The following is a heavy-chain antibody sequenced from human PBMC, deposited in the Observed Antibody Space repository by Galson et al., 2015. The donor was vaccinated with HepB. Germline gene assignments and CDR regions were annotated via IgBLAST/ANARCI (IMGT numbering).Heavy chain of an antibody. CDR2: MYRGGTT. CDR3: ARGPKAPPDYDSSGRGDAFDS. J-gene: IGHJ3*02. D-gene: IGHD3-22*01. CDR1: GFTVSNNY. Sequence: SLRLSCAASGFTVSNNYMSWVRQAPGKGLEWVSVMYRGGTTYYADSVEGRFTISRDNSKNTFFLQMNSLRAEDTAVYYCARGPKAPPDYDSSGRGDAFDSGGQGTMVTVSS. V-gene: IGHV3-53*01.